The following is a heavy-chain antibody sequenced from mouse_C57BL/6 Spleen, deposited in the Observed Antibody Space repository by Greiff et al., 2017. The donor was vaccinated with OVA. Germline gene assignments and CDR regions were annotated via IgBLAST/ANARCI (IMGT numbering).Heavy chain of an antibody. CDR1: GYTFTSYW. CDR3: ARRLYYGSSSGYFDY. D-gene: IGHD1-1*01. CDR2: IDPSDSET. J-gene: IGHJ2*01. Sequence: QLQQSGAELVRPGSSVKLSCKASGYTFTSYWMHWVKQRPIQGLEWIGNIDPSDSETHYNQKFKDKATLTVDKSSSTAYMQLSSLTSEDSAVYYCARRLYYGSSSGYFDYWGQGTTLTVSS. V-gene: IGHV1-52*01.